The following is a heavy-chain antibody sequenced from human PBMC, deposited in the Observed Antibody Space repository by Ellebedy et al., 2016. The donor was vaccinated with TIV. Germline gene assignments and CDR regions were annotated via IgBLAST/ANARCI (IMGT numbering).Heavy chain of an antibody. CDR1: GYTFTSYG. CDR3: ARSPVVPAANYGMDV. V-gene: IGHV1-18*01. J-gene: IGHJ6*02. CDR2: ISAYNGNT. Sequence: AASVKVSCKASGYTFTSYGISWVRQAPGQGLEWMGWISAYNGNTNYAQKLQGRVTMTTVTSTSTAYMELRSLRSDDTAVYYCARSPVVPAANYGMDVWGQGTTVTVSS. D-gene: IGHD2-2*01.